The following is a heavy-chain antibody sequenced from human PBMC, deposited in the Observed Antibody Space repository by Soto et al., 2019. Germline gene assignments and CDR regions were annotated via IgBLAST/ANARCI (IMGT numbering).Heavy chain of an antibody. CDR2: FDPEDGET. Sequence: QVQLVQSGAEVKKPGASVKVSCKVSGYRLTELSIHWVRQAPGKGLEWMGGFDPEDGETVYAQMVQGRVTMTEDTSTDTAYMELRSLRYEDTAVYYCATDRGDSLDYWGQGTLVTVSS. J-gene: IGHJ4*02. D-gene: IGHD4-17*01. V-gene: IGHV1-24*01. CDR3: ATDRGDSLDY. CDR1: GYRLTELS.